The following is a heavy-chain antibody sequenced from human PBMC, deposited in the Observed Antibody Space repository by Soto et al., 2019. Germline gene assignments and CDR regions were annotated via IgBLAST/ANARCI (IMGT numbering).Heavy chain of an antibody. CDR1: RFTFSSYA. CDR2: IDYSGGST. CDR3: AKGGGRSAGTVDY. D-gene: IGHD6-13*01. V-gene: IGHV3-23*01. J-gene: IGHJ4*02. Sequence: PVGSLRLSCAAPRFTFSSYAMSWVRQAPGKGLEWVSVIDYSGGSTSYADSVKGRFTISRDNSKNTLYLQMNSLRAEDTAVYYCAKGGGRSAGTVDYWGQGTLVTVSS.